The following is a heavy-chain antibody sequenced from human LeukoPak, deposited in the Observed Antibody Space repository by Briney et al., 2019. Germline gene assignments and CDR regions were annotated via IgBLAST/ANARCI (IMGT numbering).Heavy chain of an antibody. CDR3: AKGRGYSYGYFDY. Sequence: GGSLRLSCAASGFTFSSYAMSWVRQAPGKGLEWVSAISGSGGSTYYADSVKGRFTISRDNAKNSLYLQMNSLRAEDMALYYCAKGRGYSYGYFDYWGQGTLVTVSS. CDR1: GFTFSSYA. J-gene: IGHJ4*02. D-gene: IGHD5-18*01. V-gene: IGHV3-23*01. CDR2: ISGSGGST.